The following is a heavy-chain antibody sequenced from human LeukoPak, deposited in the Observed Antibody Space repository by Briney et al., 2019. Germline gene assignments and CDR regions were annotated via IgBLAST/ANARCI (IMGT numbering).Heavy chain of an antibody. CDR2: IYYTGTT. J-gene: IGHJ5*02. D-gene: IGHD2-21*02. CDR1: GGSISRSGYY. CDR3: ARHIVAGGDPDWFDP. V-gene: IGHV4-39*01. Sequence: SETLSLTCTVSGGSISRSGYYWGWIRQPPGKGLEWIGGIYYTGTTYYNLSLKSRVTISVDTSKNQFSLNLSSVTAADTAMYYCARHIVAGGDPDWFDPWGQGTLVTVSS.